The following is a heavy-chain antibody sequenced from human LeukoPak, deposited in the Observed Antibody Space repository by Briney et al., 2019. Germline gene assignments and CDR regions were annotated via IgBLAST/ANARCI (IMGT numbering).Heavy chain of an antibody. CDR3: ATSPSSTSPPGY. V-gene: IGHV1-2*02. Sequence: ASVKVSCKASGYTFTGYYMHWVRQAPGQGLEWMGWINLNSGGTNYAQKFQGRVTMTRDTSISTAYMELSRLRSDDTAVYYCATSPSSTSPPGYWGQGTLVTVSS. CDR2: INLNSGGT. J-gene: IGHJ4*02. CDR1: GYTFTGYY. D-gene: IGHD2-2*01.